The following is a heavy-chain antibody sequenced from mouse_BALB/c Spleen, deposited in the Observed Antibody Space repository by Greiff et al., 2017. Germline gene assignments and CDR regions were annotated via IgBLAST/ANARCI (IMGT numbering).Heavy chain of an antibody. Sequence: EVQLQQSGPELMKPGASVKISCKASGYSFTSYYMHWVKQSHGKSLEWIGYIDPFNGGTSYNQKFKGKATLTVDKSSSTAYMHLSSLTSEDSAVYYCARGCGYFDVWGAGTTVTVSS. CDR2: IDPFNGGT. CDR3: ARGCGYFDV. D-gene: IGHD3-3*01. CDR1: GYSFTSYY. V-gene: IGHV1-28*01. J-gene: IGHJ1*01.